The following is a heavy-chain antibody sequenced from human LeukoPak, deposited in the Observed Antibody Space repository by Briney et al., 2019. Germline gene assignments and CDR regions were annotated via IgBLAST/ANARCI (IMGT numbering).Heavy chain of an antibody. Sequence: SETLSLTCAVYGGSFSGYYWSWIRQPPGKGLEWIGEINHSGSTNYNPSLKSPVTISVDTSKNQFSLKLSSVTAAGTAVYYCARAPYYYGSGSYLPYYYYGMDVWGQGTTVTVSS. J-gene: IGHJ6*02. V-gene: IGHV4-34*01. CDR3: ARAPYYYGSGSYLPYYYYGMDV. CDR2: INHSGST. CDR1: GGSFSGYY. D-gene: IGHD3-10*01.